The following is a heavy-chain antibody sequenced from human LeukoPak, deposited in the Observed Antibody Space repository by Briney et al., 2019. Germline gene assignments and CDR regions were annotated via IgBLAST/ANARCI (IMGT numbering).Heavy chain of an antibody. CDR2: INPNSGGT. CDR1: GYTFTGYY. Sequence: ASVKVSCKASGYTFTGYYMHWVRQAPGQGLEWMGWINPNSGGTNYAQKFQGRVTMTRDTSTSTVYMELSSLRSEDTAVYYCARVSGYGDPGNDYWGQGTLVTVSS. J-gene: IGHJ4*02. V-gene: IGHV1-2*02. CDR3: ARVSGYGDPGNDY. D-gene: IGHD5-12*01.